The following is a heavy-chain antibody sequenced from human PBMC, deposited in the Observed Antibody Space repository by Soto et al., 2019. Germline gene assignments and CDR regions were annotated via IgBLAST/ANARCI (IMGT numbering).Heavy chain of an antibody. CDR3: ARDGMGTIVGGMDV. V-gene: IGHV1-69*01. CDR2: IIPIYGTT. CDR1: GGTFSNDA. Sequence: QVPLLQSGAEVKNHGSSVKVSCKTSGGTFSNDAISWVRQAPGQGLEWMGGIIPIYGTTHYAQKFQGRVKLSADESTGTAYMELSSLRSEDTGVYYCARDGMGTIVGGMDVWGQGTAVTVSS. D-gene: IGHD7-27*01. J-gene: IGHJ6*02.